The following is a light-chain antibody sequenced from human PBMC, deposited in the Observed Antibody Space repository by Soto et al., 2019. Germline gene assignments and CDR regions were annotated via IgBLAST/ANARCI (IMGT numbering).Light chain of an antibody. CDR1: TSNIGAGYD. J-gene: IGLJ3*02. Sequence: QAVVTQPPSVSGAPGQRVTLSCTGSTSNIGAGYDVHWYQQLPGTAPKLLIYGNNNRPSGVPDRFSGSKSGTSASLAITGLQAEDEADYYCHSYDNSLSGWVFGGGTKLTVL. CDR2: GNN. V-gene: IGLV1-40*01. CDR3: HSYDNSLSGWV.